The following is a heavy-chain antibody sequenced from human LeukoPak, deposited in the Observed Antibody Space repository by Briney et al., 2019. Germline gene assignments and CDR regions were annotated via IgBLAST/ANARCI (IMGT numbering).Heavy chain of an antibody. Sequence: ASVKVSCKASGYTFTNYDINWVRQATGQGLEWMGWMNPNSGDTGYAEKFQGRVTMTRDTSTNTAYMELTSLTSDDTAIFYCARTGMGGNVWIDSWGQGTPVTVSS. D-gene: IGHD1-26*01. CDR2: MNPNSGDT. V-gene: IGHV1-8*01. J-gene: IGHJ5*01. CDR1: GYTFTNYD. CDR3: ARTGMGGNVWIDS.